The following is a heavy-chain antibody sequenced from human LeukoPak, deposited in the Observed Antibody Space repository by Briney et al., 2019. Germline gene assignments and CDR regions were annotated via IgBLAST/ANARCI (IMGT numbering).Heavy chain of an antibody. D-gene: IGHD3-10*01. J-gene: IGHJ6*02. CDR3: AKDSTMVRGIIYYGMDV. V-gene: IGHV3-30*18. Sequence: GRSLRLSCAASGFTFSSYGMHWVRQAPGKGGEWVAVISYDGSNKYYADSVKGRFTISRDNSKNPLYLQMNSLRAEDTAVYYCAKDSTMVRGIIYYGMDVWGQGTTVTVSS. CDR2: ISYDGSNK. CDR1: GFTFSSYG.